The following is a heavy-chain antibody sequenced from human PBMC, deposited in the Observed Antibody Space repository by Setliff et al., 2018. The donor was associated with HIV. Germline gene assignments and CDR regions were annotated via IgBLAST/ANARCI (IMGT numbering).Heavy chain of an antibody. Sequence: GGSLRLSCAASGFTFSSYSMNWVRQAPGKGLEWVSSISSSSSYIYYADSVKDRFTISRDNAKNSLYLQMNSLRAEDTAVYCCARTLQDGITMSLPGAFDLWGQG. CDR1: GFTFSSYS. V-gene: IGHV3-21*01. D-gene: IGHD3-10*02. CDR2: ISSSSSYI. J-gene: IGHJ3*01. CDR3: ARTLQDGITMSLPGAFDL.